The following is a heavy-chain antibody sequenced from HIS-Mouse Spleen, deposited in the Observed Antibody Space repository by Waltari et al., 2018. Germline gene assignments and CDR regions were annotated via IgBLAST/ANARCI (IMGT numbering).Heavy chain of an antibody. J-gene: IGHJ2*01. V-gene: IGHV4-39*07. CDR3: AREIPYSSSWYDWYFDL. Sequence: QLQLQESGPGLVKPSATLSLTCTASGCSTSSRRSYLGRIRQPPGKGLEWIGSIYYSGSTYYNPSLKSRVTISVDTSKNQFSLKLSSVTAADTAVYYCAREIPYSSSWYDWYFDLWGRGTLVTVSS. CDR2: IYYSGST. CDR1: GCSTSSRRSY. D-gene: IGHD6-13*01.